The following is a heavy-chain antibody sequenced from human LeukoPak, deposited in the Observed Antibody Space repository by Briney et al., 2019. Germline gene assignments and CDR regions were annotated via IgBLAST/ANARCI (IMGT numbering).Heavy chain of an antibody. CDR2: IKHDGSEK. Sequence: GGSLRLSCADSGFTFSSYWMNWVRQAPGEGLEWVANIKHDGSEKYYADFVKGRFTISGDNAKNSLYLQMDSLRAEDTAVYYCARDAGHSGYDLLDYWGQGTLVTVSS. J-gene: IGHJ4*02. D-gene: IGHD5-12*01. CDR1: GFTFSSYW. V-gene: IGHV3-7*01. CDR3: ARDAGHSGYDLLDY.